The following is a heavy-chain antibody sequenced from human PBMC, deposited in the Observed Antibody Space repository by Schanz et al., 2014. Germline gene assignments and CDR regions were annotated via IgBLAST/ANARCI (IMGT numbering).Heavy chain of an antibody. V-gene: IGHV3-7*01. Sequence: EVQLVESGGGLVQPGGSLRLSCAASGFTFSTYWMSWVRQAPGKGLEWVANIKQDESERSYVDSVKGRFTISTDNAKNSLYLQMNSLRAEDSAVYYCARDKGGYYPFDYWGQGTLVTVSS. CDR1: GFTFSTYW. D-gene: IGHD3-3*01. CDR2: IKQDESER. CDR3: ARDKGGYYPFDY. J-gene: IGHJ4*02.